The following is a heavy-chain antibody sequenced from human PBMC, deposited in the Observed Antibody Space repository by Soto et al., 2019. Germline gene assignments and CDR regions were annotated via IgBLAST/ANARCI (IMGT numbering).Heavy chain of an antibody. J-gene: IGHJ4*02. CDR1: GGSISTDY. Sequence: QVQLQESGPGLVKPSETLSLTCTVSGGSISTDYWSWIRQSPGQGLEWIGYIYNNGRTNYNPSLKSRVTISVDPSEIQFSLKLTSVSPADTALYYCARDGSGYVSSDGPYCFAYWGQGIQVTAPS. D-gene: IGHD3-10*01. CDR3: ARDGSGYVSSDGPYCFAY. CDR2: IYNNGRT. V-gene: IGHV4-59*01.